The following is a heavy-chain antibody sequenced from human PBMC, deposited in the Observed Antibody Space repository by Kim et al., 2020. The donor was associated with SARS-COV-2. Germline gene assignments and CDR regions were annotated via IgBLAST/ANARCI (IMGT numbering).Heavy chain of an antibody. Sequence: KGRFTISRDNAKNPLYLQMNSLRAEDTAVYYCARDRFKGFWSGYGNWFDPWGQGTLVTVSS. D-gene: IGHD3-3*01. V-gene: IGHV3-11*06. J-gene: IGHJ5*02. CDR3: ARDRFKGFWSGYGNWFDP.